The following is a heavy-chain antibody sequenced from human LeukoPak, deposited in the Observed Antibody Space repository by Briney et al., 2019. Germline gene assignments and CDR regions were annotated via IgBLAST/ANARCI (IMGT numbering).Heavy chain of an antibody. CDR3: ARSGSVGSFGYMDV. D-gene: IGHD1-26*01. V-gene: IGHV1-18*01. Sequence: ASVKVSCKASGYTFTYYGISWVRQSPGQGLEWMGWISADNGNTNYAQKFQGRVTVTTNTATSTAYMELRSLRSDDTAVYYCARSGSVGSFGYMDVWGKGTTVTVSS. CDR2: ISADNGNT. CDR1: GYTFTYYG. J-gene: IGHJ6*03.